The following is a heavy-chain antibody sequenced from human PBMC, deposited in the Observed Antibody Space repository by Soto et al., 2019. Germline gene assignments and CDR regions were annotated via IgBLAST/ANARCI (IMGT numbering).Heavy chain of an antibody. D-gene: IGHD3-22*01. CDR3: ARARSTLSSANWFDP. J-gene: IGHJ5*02. CDR1: GGSISSGGYY. CDR2: IYYSGST. V-gene: IGHV4-31*03. Sequence: SETLSLTCTVSGGSISSGGYYWSWIRQHPGKGLEWIGYIYYSGSTYYNPSLKSRVTISVDTSKNQFSLKLSSVTAADTAVYYCARARSTLSSANWFDPWGQGTLVTVSS.